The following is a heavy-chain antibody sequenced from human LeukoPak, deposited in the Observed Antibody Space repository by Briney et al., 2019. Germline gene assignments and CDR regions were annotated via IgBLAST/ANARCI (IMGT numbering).Heavy chain of an antibody. D-gene: IGHD2-2*03. CDR1: GGSISSGDYY. Sequence: SQTLSLTCTVSGGSISSGDYYWSWIRQPPGKGLEWIGYIYYSGSTYYNPSLKSRVTISVDTSKNQFSLKLSSVTAADTAVYYCARVGYCSDISCYGNWFDPWGQGTLVTVSS. J-gene: IGHJ5*02. CDR3: ARVGYCSDISCYGNWFDP. CDR2: IYYSGST. V-gene: IGHV4-30-4*08.